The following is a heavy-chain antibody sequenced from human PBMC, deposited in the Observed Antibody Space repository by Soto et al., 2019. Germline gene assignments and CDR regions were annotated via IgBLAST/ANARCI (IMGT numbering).Heavy chain of an antibody. CDR2: INVYNGNT. D-gene: IGHD6-13*01. CDR1: GYTFTSYG. Sequence: RASVKVSCKASGYTFTSYGISWVRQAPGQGLEWMGWINVYNGNTNYAQKFQGRVTITADESTSTAYMELSSLRSEDTAVYYCARLDSSSWYERWFDPWGQGTLVTVSS. V-gene: IGHV1-18*01. CDR3: ARLDSSSWYERWFDP. J-gene: IGHJ5*02.